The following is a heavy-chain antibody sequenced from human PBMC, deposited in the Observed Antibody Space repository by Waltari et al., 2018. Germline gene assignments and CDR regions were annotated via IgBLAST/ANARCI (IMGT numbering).Heavy chain of an antibody. CDR3: ARDQNGDYGMDV. V-gene: IGHV4-59*01. CDR2: IYYSGST. D-gene: IGHD1-1*01. Sequence: QVQLQESGPGLVKPSETLSLTCTVSGGSISSYYWSWIRQPPGKGLEWIGYIYYSGSTNSNPSLKSRVTISVDTSKNQFSLKLSSVTAADTAVYYCARDQNGDYGMDVWGQGTTVTVSS. J-gene: IGHJ6*02. CDR1: GGSISSYY.